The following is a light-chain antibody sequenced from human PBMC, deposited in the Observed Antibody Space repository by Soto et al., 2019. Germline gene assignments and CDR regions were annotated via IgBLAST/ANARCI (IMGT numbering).Light chain of an antibody. CDR1: YSNIGRNY. CDR2: NNN. V-gene: IGLV1-47*02. J-gene: IGLJ2*01. Sequence: LTQPPSASGTPGQTVTISCSGTYSNIGRNYVYWYQQLPGTAPKLVIYNNNQRPSGVPDRFSVSKSGTSASLAISGLRSDDEADYYCASWDDSLSGYVIFGGGTKLTVL. CDR3: ASWDDSLSGYVI.